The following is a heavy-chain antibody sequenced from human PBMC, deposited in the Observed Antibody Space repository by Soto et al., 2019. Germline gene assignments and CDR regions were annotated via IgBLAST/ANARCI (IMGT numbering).Heavy chain of an antibody. J-gene: IGHJ4*02. D-gene: IGHD3-10*01. CDR3: ARGLVRGVILSLLYFDY. CDR1: GGSISSGGYY. V-gene: IGHV4-31*03. CDR2: IYYSGST. Sequence: SETLSLTCTVSGGSISSGGYYWSWIRQHPGKGLEWIGYIYYSGSTYYNPSLKSRVTISVDTSKNQFSLKLSSVTAADTAVYYCARGLVRGVILSLLYFDYWSQGTLVTVSS.